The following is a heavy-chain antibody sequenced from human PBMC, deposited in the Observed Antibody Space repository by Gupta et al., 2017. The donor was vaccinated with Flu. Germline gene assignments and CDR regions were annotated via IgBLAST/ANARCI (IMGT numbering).Heavy chain of an antibody. J-gene: IGHJ4*02. CDR3: ARGGCSSTSCYVAGWCYFDY. V-gene: IGHV3-33*01. Sequence: QVQLVESGEGVVQPGRSLRLSCAASGFTFSSYGMHWVRQAPGKGLEWVAVIWYDGSNKYYADSVRGRFTISRDNSKNTLYLQMNSLRAEDTAVYYCARGGCSSTSCYVAGWCYFDYWGQGTLVTVSS. CDR2: IWYDGSNK. D-gene: IGHD2-2*01. CDR1: GFTFSSYG.